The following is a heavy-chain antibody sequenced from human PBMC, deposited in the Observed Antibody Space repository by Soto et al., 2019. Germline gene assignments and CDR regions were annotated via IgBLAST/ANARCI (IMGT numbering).Heavy chain of an antibody. CDR2: ISAYNGNT. J-gene: IGHJ4*02. V-gene: IGHV1-18*01. Sequence: QVQLVQSGAEVKKPGASVKVSCKASVYTFTNYGISWVRQAPGQGLEWMGWISAYNGNTNYAQKFQGRVTMTTATSTSTGYMELRSQRSDDTAVYYCARAAYEILTGYYRRWGQGTMVTVSS. CDR1: VYTFTNYG. CDR3: ARAAYEILTGYYRR. D-gene: IGHD3-9*01.